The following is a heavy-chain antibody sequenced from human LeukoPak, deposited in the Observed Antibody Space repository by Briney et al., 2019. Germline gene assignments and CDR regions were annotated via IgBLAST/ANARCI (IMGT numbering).Heavy chain of an antibody. D-gene: IGHD3-16*01. CDR2: INQDGGTR. Sequence: GGSLRFSCAAPGLTFGTTWMAWVGQVPGKGLEWVANINQDGGTRQYADSVRGRFTISRDNAKNSLYLEMNSLSAEDTGLYHCARDMKGNLDYWGQGTLVTVSS. CDR3: ARDMKGNLDY. V-gene: IGHV3-7*01. CDR1: GLTFGTTW. J-gene: IGHJ4*02.